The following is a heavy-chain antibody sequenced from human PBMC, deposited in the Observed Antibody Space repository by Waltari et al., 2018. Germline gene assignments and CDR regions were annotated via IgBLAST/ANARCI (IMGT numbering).Heavy chain of an antibody. CDR3: ARQGRRGRGYCSSTSCYISAWYFDL. D-gene: IGHD2-2*02. V-gene: IGHV4-59*01. Sequence: QVQLQASGPGLVKPSETLSLTCPVSGGSISSYYWSWIRKPPGQGMERVGYISYSGSTNYNPSLKSRVTISVDTSKNQFSLKLSSVTAADTAVYYCARQGRRGRGYCSSTSCYISAWYFDLWGRGTLVTVSS. CDR2: ISYSGST. CDR1: GGSISSYY. J-gene: IGHJ2*01.